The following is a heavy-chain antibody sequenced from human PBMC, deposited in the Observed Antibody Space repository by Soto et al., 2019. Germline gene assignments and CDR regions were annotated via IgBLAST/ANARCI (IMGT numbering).Heavy chain of an antibody. CDR1: GYTLTSYD. V-gene: IGHV1-8*01. Sequence: GAPVKLSSKASGYTLTSYDINWVRQATGQGLEWMGWMNPNSGNTGYAQKFQGRVTMTRNTSISTAYMELSSLRSEDTAVYYCAREYTYGSKFFGCWGQGALVTVS. CDR3: AREYTYGSKFFGC. J-gene: IGHJ4*02. D-gene: IGHD5-18*01. CDR2: MNPNSGNT.